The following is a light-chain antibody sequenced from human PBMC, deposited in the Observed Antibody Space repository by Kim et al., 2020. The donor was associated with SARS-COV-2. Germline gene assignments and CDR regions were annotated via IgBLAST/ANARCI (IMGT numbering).Light chain of an antibody. Sequence: QSVLTQPPSASGTPGRRVTISCSGSRSNIGNNVVNWYQQIPGTSPKLLIHTNNQRPSGVPDRFSGSKSGTSASLAISGLQSEDETDYYCASWDDSVKAWIFGGGTQLTVL. CDR1: RSNIGNNV. V-gene: IGLV1-44*01. CDR2: TNN. CDR3: ASWDDSVKAWI. J-gene: IGLJ3*02.